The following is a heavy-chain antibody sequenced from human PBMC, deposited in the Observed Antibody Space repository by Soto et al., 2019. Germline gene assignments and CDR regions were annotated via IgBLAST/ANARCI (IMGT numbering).Heavy chain of an antibody. Sequence: EVQLLESGGGLVQPGGSLRLSCAASGFTFSSYAMNWVRQAPGKGLEWVSVISGRGYSTYYADSVKGRFTISRDHSKNPVYLPMNSLIAEGTAVYYCARRNSSWYFDFWGRGTRVTVSS. V-gene: IGHV3-23*01. D-gene: IGHD2-21*01. CDR3: ARRNSSWYFDF. J-gene: IGHJ2*01. CDR2: ISGRGYST. CDR1: GFTFSSYA.